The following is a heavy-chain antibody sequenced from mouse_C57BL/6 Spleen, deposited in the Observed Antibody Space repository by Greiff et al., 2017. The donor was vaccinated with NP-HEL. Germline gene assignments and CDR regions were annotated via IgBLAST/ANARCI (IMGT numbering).Heavy chain of an antibody. Sequence: QVQLQQSGAELVMPGASVKLSCKASGYTFTSYWMHWVKQRPGQGLEWIGEIDPSDSYTNYNQKFKGKSTLTVDKSSSTAYMQLSSLTSEDSAVYYCARSEDYGYAMDYWGQGTSVTVSS. CDR2: IDPSDSYT. D-gene: IGHD2-4*01. CDR1: GYTFTSYW. J-gene: IGHJ4*01. V-gene: IGHV1-69*01. CDR3: ARSEDYGYAMDY.